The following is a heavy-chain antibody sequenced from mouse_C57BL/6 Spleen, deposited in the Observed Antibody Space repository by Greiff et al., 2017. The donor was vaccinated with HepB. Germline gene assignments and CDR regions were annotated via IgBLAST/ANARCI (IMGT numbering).Heavy chain of an antibody. J-gene: IGHJ2*01. CDR2: ISDGGSYT. CDR1: GFTFSSYA. Sequence: DVQLVESGGGLVKPGGSLKLSCAASGFTFSSYAMSWVRQTPEKRLEWVATISDGGSYTYYPDNVKGRFTISRDNAKNNLYLQMSHLKSEDTAMYYCARDGGEVWGQGTTLTVSS. V-gene: IGHV5-4*01. CDR3: ARDGGEV.